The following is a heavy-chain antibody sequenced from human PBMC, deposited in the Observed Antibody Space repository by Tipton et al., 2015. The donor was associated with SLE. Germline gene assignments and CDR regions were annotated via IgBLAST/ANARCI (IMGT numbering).Heavy chain of an antibody. V-gene: IGHV4-39*07. D-gene: IGHD3-16*01. CDR1: GDSISNNNYY. CDR3: ARAIGANYFHF. J-gene: IGHJ4*02. CDR2: TNYSGTT. Sequence: TLSLTCTISGDSISNNNYYWGWIRQPPGKGLEWIGNTNYSGTTYFNPSLKTRVTVSVDTSNIQFSLRLTSVTAADTAVYYCARAIGANYFHFWGQGILVTVSS.